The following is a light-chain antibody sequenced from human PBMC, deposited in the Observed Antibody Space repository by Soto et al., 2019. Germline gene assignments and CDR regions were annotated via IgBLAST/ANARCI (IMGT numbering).Light chain of an antibody. CDR1: QNINNY. CDR2: DAS. V-gene: IGKV1-5*01. Sequence: IHMSHSPSSLSASVGDRVTITCQASQNINNYLNWYQQKPGRAPKLLIYDASNLESGVPSRFSGSGSGTEFTLTISSLQPDDFATYYCQQYNSYSYTFGHGTRLEI. J-gene: IGKJ5*01. CDR3: QQYNSYSYT.